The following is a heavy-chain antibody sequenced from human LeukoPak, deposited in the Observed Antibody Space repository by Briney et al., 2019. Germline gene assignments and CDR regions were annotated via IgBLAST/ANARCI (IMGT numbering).Heavy chain of an antibody. CDR2: ISGSGGST. V-gene: IGHV3-23*01. CDR1: GFTFSSYA. CDR3: AKEAGDGYNYFYYYYGMDV. Sequence: GGSLRLSCAASGFTFSSYAMSWVRQAPGKGLEWASAISGSGGSTYYADSVKGRFTISRDNSKNTLYLQMNSLRAEDTAVYYCAKEAGDGYNYFYYYYGMDVWGQGTTVTVSS. J-gene: IGHJ6*02. D-gene: IGHD5-24*01.